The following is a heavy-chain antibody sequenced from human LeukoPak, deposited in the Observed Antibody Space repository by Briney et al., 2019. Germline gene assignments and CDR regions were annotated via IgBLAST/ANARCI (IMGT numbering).Heavy chain of an antibody. J-gene: IGHJ4*02. D-gene: IGHD3-3*01. CDR1: GGSINSSSYY. CDR3: ARARPVRFLEWPNIRTYYFDY. V-gene: IGHV4-39*07. CDR2: VYYSGNT. Sequence: PSETLSLTCTVSGGSINSSSYYWGWIRQPPGKGLEWIGSVYYSGNTYYNPSLKSRVTISVDTSKNQFSLKLSSVTAADTAVYYCARARPVRFLEWPNIRTYYFDYWGQGTLVTVSS.